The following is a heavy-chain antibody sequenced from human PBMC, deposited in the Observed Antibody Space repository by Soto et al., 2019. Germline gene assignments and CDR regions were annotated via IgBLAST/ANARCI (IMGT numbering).Heavy chain of an antibody. V-gene: IGHV4-30-2*06. CDR1: GVTMSYGGYS. CDR2: ISHLETT. D-gene: IGHD1-1*01. CDR3: ARATGTLRSRNCDY. J-gene: IGHJ4*02. Sequence: SETLSLTCSVSGVTMSYGGYSWSWIRQSPGKGLEWLGYISHLETTYYSKSLRSRLTMSVDTSKSQFSLRLSSVTAADTAVYYCARATGTLRSRNCDYWGQGSLVTVSS.